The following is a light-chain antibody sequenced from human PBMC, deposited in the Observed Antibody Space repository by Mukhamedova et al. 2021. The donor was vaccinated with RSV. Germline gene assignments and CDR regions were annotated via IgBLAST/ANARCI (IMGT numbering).Light chain of an antibody. Sequence: WYQRRVHGKAPKLLIYAASRLQSGVPSRFSGSGSETDFTLTISSLQPEDFATYFCQETYTFGQGTNLEI. J-gene: IGKJ2*01. V-gene: IGKV1-39*01. CDR2: AAS. CDR3: QETYT.